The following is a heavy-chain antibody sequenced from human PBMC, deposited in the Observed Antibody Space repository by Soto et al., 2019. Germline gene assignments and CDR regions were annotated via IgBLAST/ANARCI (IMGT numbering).Heavy chain of an antibody. V-gene: IGHV1-69*01. J-gene: IGHJ4*02. Sequence: QVQLVQSGAEVKKPGSSVKVSCKASGGTFSSYAISWVRQAPGQGLEWMGGIIPIFGTANYAQKFQGRVTITADESTSTAYMELSSLRSEDTAVYYCARAYYYDSSGYYTGLRPFDYWGQGTLVTVSS. CDR2: IIPIFGTA. CDR1: GGTFSSYA. D-gene: IGHD3-22*01. CDR3: ARAYYYDSSGYYTGLRPFDY.